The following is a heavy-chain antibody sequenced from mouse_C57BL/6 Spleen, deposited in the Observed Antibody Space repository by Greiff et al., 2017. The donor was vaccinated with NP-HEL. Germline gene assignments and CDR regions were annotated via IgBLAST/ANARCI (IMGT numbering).Heavy chain of an antibody. D-gene: IGHD2-4*01. V-gene: IGHV5-4*01. Sequence: EVQVVESGGGLVKPGGSLKLSCAASGFTFSSYAMSWVRQTPEKRLEWVATISDGGSYTYYPDNVKGRFTISRDNAKNNLYLQMSHLKSEDTAMYYCAREKRGSYYDPFAYWGQGTLVTVSA. J-gene: IGHJ3*01. CDR1: GFTFSSYA. CDR2: ISDGGSYT. CDR3: AREKRGSYYDPFAY.